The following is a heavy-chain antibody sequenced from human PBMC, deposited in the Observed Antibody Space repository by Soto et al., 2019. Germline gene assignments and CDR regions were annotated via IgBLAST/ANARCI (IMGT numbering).Heavy chain of an antibody. CDR2: IYSGGRT. CDR3: ARDTYDDY. J-gene: IGHJ4*02. D-gene: IGHD3-3*01. V-gene: IGHV3-66*01. Sequence: EVQLVESGGGLVQPGGSLRPSCAASGVTVSNNYMSWVCQAPGKGLDWVPVIYSGGRTYYAYSVKGRFIISRDSSKNTLYLQMNSLRAEDTAVYYCARDTYDDYRGQGTLVTVSS. CDR1: GVTVSNNY.